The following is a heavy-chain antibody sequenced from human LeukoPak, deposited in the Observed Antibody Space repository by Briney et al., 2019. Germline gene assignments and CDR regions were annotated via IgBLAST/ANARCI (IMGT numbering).Heavy chain of an antibody. CDR3: ARNPAGIGDY. V-gene: IGHV3-48*02. CDR2: ISSDSRII. CDR1: GFTFSTYN. D-gene: IGHD1-26*01. J-gene: IGHJ4*02. Sequence: GGSLRLSCAASGFTFSTYNMNWVRQAPGKGLEWVSFISSDSRIIYYADSVKGRFTVSRDNAKNSLYLQMNSLRDEDTAVYYCARNPAGIGDYWGQGTLVTASS.